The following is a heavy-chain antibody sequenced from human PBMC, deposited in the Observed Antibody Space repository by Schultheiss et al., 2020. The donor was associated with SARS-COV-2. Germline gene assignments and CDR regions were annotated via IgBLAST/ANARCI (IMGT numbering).Heavy chain of an antibody. D-gene: IGHD5-24*01. Sequence: ASVKVSCKASGYTFTSYGISWVRQAPGQGLEWMGWINPYSGGTKYAQKFQGRVTMTRDTSISTAYMELSSLKSDDTAVYYCARGRDGYIITLGDYWGQGTLVTVSS. CDR2: INPYSGGT. V-gene: IGHV1-2*02. CDR3: ARGRDGYIITLGDY. CDR1: GYTFTSYG. J-gene: IGHJ4*02.